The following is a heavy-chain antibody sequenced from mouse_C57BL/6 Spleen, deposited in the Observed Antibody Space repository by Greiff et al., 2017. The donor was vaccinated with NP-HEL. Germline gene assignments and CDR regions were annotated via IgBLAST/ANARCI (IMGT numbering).Heavy chain of an antibody. D-gene: IGHD1-1*01. CDR3: ARGSSFHWYFDV. V-gene: IGHV5-4*01. J-gene: IGHJ1*03. CDR2: ISDGGSYT. Sequence: DVHLVESGGGLVKPGGSLKLSCAASGFTFSSYAMSWVRQTPEKRLEWVATISDGGSYTYYPDNVKGRFTISRDNAKNNLYLQMSHLKSEDTAMYYCARGSSFHWYFDVWGTGTTVTVSS. CDR1: GFTFSSYA.